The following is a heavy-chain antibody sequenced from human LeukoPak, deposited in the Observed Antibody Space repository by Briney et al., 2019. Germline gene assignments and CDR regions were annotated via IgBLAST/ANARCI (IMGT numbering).Heavy chain of an antibody. CDR2: ITASSTAI. CDR1: GFTFNTYT. Sequence: PGGSLRLSCAASGFTFNTYTMNWARQAPGKGLEWVSSITASSTAIYSADSVKGRFTISRDNAKNFLYLQMNSLRAEDTAVYYCARDGVLRIFDWLYYFDYWGQGTLVTVSS. V-gene: IGHV3-21*04. J-gene: IGHJ4*02. CDR3: ARDGVLRIFDWLYYFDY. D-gene: IGHD3-9*01.